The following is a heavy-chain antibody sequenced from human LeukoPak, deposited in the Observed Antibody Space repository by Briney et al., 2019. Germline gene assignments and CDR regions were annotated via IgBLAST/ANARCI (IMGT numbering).Heavy chain of an antibody. Sequence: TGGSLRLSCAASGFTLSSYAMSCVRQAPGKGLEWVSSISASGGGTYYADSVKGRFTISRDTSKNTLYLQMNSLRAEDTAVYYCAPLAATTDYWGQGTLVTVSS. CDR3: APLAATTDY. J-gene: IGHJ4*02. CDR2: ISASGGGT. V-gene: IGHV3-23*01. CDR1: GFTLSSYA. D-gene: IGHD5-12*01.